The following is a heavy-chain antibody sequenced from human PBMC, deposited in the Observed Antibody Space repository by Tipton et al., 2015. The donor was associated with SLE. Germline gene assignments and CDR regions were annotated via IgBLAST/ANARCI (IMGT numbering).Heavy chain of an antibody. J-gene: IGHJ3*02. Sequence: QLVQSGAEVKKPGASVKVSCKASGYTFTSYAITWVRQAPGQGLEWMGWINPFNGSTNSAQTLQGRVTMTTDTSTSTAYMEVRSLRSDDTAVYYCAERYDTFEIWGRGTMVTVSS. D-gene: IGHD1-1*01. V-gene: IGHV1-18*01. CDR1: GYTFTSYA. CDR3: AERYDTFEI. CDR2: INPFNGST.